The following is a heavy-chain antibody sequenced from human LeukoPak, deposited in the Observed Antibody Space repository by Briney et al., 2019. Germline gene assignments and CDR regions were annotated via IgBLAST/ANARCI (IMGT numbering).Heavy chain of an antibody. V-gene: IGHV5-51*01. CDR3: ARPQDFGLTGMNAFDI. CDR1: GYRFNTYW. D-gene: IGHD7-27*01. Sequence: GAALEIPLKGSGYRFNTYWIGWGRPGAGKGVGGRGIIYPGDSDTKYSASFGGQVTISADKSISTAYLQWSSLKASDTAMYYCARPQDFGLTGMNAFDIWGQGTMVTVSS. CDR2: IYPGDSDT. J-gene: IGHJ3*02.